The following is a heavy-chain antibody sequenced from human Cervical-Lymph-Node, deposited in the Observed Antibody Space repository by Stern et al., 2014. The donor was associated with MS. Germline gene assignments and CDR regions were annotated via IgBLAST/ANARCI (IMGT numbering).Heavy chain of an antibody. D-gene: IGHD4-17*01. J-gene: IGHJ4*02. CDR1: GYIFTSYY. CDR2: LNPSSGAT. CDR3: ARSITVTPLEY. Sequence: QDQLVQSGGEVKKPGASVKVSCRASGYIFTSYYIHWVRQAPGKGLVWMGRLNPSSGATDPPQSFQDRVTMTRDTSITTAYMELTRLTSDDTAVYYCARSITVTPLEYWGQGSLVAVSS. V-gene: IGHV1-2*06.